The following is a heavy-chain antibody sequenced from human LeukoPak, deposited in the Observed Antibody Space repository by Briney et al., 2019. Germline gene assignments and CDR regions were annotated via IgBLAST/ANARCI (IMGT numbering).Heavy chain of an antibody. J-gene: IGHJ4*02. D-gene: IGHD3-22*01. Sequence: SVKVSCKASGGTFSSYAISWVRQAPGQGLAWMGGIIPIFGTANYAQKFQGRVTITTDESTSTAYMELSSLRSEDTAVYYCASLRTYYDSSGYYYGPFDYWGQGTLVTVSS. CDR1: GGTFSSYA. CDR2: IIPIFGTA. V-gene: IGHV1-69*05. CDR3: ASLRTYYDSSGYYYGPFDY.